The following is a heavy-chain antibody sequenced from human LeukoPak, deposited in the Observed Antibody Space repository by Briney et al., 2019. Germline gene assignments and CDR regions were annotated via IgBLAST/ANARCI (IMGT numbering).Heavy chain of an antibody. Sequence: SGPALVRPTQTLTLTCTFTGFSLSTTRMCVTWIRQPPGKALEWLARIDWNDDKSYITPLRTSLTASKDTSENQVVLSMTNVQAVDTATYYCAREIYDGGAWTIDYWGQGILVTVSS. CDR1: GFSLSTTRMC. J-gene: IGHJ4*02. CDR3: AREIYDGGAWTIDY. D-gene: IGHD3-22*01. CDR2: IDWNDDK. V-gene: IGHV2-70*11.